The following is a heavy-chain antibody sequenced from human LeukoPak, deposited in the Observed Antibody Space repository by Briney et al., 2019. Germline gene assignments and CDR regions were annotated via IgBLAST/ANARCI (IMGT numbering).Heavy chain of an antibody. CDR1: GYTFTGYY. CDR2: INPNSGDT. Sequence: ASVKVSCKASGYTFTGYYIHWVRQAPGQGLEWMGWINPNSGDTKYAQKFQGRVTMTRDTSISTAYMELSRLRSDDTAVYCCARPKYSSSWDAFDVWGPGTMVTVSS. D-gene: IGHD6-13*01. V-gene: IGHV1-2*02. CDR3: ARPKYSSSWDAFDV. J-gene: IGHJ3*01.